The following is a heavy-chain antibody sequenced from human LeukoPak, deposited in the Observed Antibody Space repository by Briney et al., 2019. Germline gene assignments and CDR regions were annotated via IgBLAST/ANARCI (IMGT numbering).Heavy chain of an antibody. D-gene: IGHD4-11*01. CDR3: ARDRVYDYSNHRGFDY. Sequence: ASVKVSCKASGYPFTSFGISLVRQAPGQGLEWMGWISGYNGKTNYAQNLQGRVTMTTDTSTSTAYMELGSLRSDAMAVYYCARDRVYDYSNHRGFDYWGQGTLVTVSS. V-gene: IGHV1-18*03. J-gene: IGHJ4*02. CDR2: ISGYNGKT. CDR1: GYPFTSFG.